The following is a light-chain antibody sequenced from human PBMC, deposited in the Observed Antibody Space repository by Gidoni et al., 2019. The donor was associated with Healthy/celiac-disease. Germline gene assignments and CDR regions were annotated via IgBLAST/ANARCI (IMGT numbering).Light chain of an antibody. Sequence: ELVMTQSPATPSVSPGERATLTCRASQSLSSNLAWYQQQPGQAPRLLIYGASTRATGIPARLSGGRSGTEFTLTISSLQSEDFAVYYCQQYNNWPTWTFGQGTKVEIK. CDR2: GAS. V-gene: IGKV3-15*01. J-gene: IGKJ1*01. CDR1: QSLSSN. CDR3: QQYNNWPTWT.